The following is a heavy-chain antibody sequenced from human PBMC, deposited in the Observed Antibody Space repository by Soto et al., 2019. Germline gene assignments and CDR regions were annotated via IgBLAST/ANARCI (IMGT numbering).Heavy chain of an antibody. J-gene: IGHJ4*02. CDR1: GFTFSSYA. V-gene: IGHV3-30-3*01. Sequence: QVQLVESGGGVVQPGRSLKLSCEASGFTFSSYAMHWVRQAPGKGLEWVEVISYDGSNKYYADSVKGRFTITRDNSKNTLCLQMSSLRAEDPALYYCARVSSRGRVGYWGQGNRVPVSS. CDR2: ISYDGSNK. D-gene: IGHD6-13*01. CDR3: ARVSSRGRVGY.